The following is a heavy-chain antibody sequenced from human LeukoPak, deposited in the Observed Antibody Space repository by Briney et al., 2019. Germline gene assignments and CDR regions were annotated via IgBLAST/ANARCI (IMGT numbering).Heavy chain of an antibody. Sequence: GGSLRLSCAASGFNVRSNYMSWVRQAPGKGLEWVAVISYDGSNKYYADSVKGRFTISRDNSKNTLYLQMNSLRAEDTAVYYCAKYAGSGSYYNSFDYWGQGTLVTVSS. CDR2: ISYDGSNK. CDR3: AKYAGSGSYYNSFDY. V-gene: IGHV3-30-3*02. J-gene: IGHJ4*02. D-gene: IGHD3-10*01. CDR1: GFNVRSNY.